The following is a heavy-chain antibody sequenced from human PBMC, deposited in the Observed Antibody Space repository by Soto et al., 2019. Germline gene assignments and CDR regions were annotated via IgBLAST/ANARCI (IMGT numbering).Heavy chain of an antibody. V-gene: IGHV4-30-2*01. CDR2: IYHSGKSVTT. D-gene: IGHD1-1*01. CDR3: ARIGWVPFALENWFAP. J-gene: IGHJ5*02. CDR1: GRSISSGGYS. Sequence: QVQLQESGSGLVKPSQTLSLTCAVSGRSISSGGYSWSWIRQPPGRCLQWIGYIYHSGKSVTTHYNPSLKSRVTISVGTSTNDFSLKLTSVTAADTAVYYCARIGWVPFALENWFAPWGQGTLVSVSS.